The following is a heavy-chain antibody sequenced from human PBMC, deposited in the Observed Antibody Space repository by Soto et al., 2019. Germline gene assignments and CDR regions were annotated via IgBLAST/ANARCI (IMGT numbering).Heavy chain of an antibody. Sequence: EVQLLDSGGDSVQPGGSLRLSCAASGFAFANYAMTWVRQASGKGLEWVSTIGGGGGSTYYADSVRGRFTISRDNSKNTVYLQMNSLRAEDTAVYLCAKERLARGADYWGQGTLVTVSS. CDR3: AKERLARGADY. CDR2: IGGGGGST. D-gene: IGHD6-6*01. V-gene: IGHV3-23*01. CDR1: GFAFANYA. J-gene: IGHJ4*02.